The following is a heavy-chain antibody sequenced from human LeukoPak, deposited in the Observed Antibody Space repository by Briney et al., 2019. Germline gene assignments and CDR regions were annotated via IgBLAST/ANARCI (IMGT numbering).Heavy chain of an antibody. CDR3: ARVRGESPRWFDP. J-gene: IGHJ5*02. CDR1: GFTFSSYW. D-gene: IGHD3-10*01. V-gene: IGHV3-74*01. CDR2: INNDGSRT. Sequence: PGGSLRLSCAASGFTFSSYWMHWVRQAPGKGLVWVAHINNDGSRTNYADSVKGRFTVSRDNAKNMLYLQMNSLRVGDTAVYYCARVRGESPRWFDPWGQGTLVTVSS.